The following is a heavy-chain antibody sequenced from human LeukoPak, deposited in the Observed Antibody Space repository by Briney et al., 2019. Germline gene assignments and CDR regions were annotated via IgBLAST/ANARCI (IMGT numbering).Heavy chain of an antibody. CDR1: GGSISSYY. Sequence: SETLSLTCTVSGGSISSYYWSWIRQPPGKGLEWIGYISYIGSTNYNPSLKSRVTISLDTSKNQFSLKLSSVTAADTAVYYCASLYCSRTSCFFDYWGQGTLVTVSS. CDR3: ASLYCSRTSCFFDY. J-gene: IGHJ4*02. CDR2: ISYIGST. D-gene: IGHD2-2*01. V-gene: IGHV4-59*01.